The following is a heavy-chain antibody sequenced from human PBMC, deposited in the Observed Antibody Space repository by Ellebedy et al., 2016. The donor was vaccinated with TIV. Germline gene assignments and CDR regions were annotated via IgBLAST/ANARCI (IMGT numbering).Heavy chain of an antibody. CDR3: ARDLARDY. CDR1: GGSFSGYY. J-gene: IGHJ4*02. Sequence: MPSETLSLTCAVYGGSFSGYYWSWIRQPPGKGLEWIGEITHSGSTNYNPSLKSRVTISVDTSKNQFSLNLSSVTAADTAVYYCARDLARDYWGQGTLVTVSS. CDR2: ITHSGST. V-gene: IGHV4-34*01.